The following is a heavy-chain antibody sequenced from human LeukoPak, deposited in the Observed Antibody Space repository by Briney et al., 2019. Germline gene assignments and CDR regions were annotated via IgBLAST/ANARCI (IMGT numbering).Heavy chain of an antibody. CDR2: VDPEDGET. V-gene: IGHV1-69-2*01. D-gene: IGHD3-10*01. CDR3: ATDPRVLLWFGESN. J-gene: IGHJ4*02. Sequence: ASVKISCKVSGYTFTDYYMHWVQQAPGKGLEWMGLVDPEDGETIYAEKFQGRVTITADTSKDTAYMELSSLRSEDTAVYYCATDPRVLLWFGESNWGQGTLVTVSS. CDR1: GYTFTDYY.